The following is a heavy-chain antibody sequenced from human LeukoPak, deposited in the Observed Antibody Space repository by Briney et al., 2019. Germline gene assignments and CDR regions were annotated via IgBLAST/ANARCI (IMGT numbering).Heavy chain of an antibody. J-gene: IGHJ4*02. CDR2: ISGSGGST. CDR3: AKEGGLGWFGDFSGDY. Sequence: GGSLRLSCAASGFTFSSYAMSWVRQVPGKGLEWVSAISGSGGSTYYADSVKGRFSISRDNSKNTVYLQMNSLRAEDTAVYYCAKEGGLGWFGDFSGDYWGQGTLVTVSS. CDR1: GFTFSSYA. D-gene: IGHD3-10*01. V-gene: IGHV3-23*01.